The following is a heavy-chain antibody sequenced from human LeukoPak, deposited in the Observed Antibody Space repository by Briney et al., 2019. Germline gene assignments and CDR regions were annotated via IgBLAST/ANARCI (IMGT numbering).Heavy chain of an antibody. Sequence: SGPTLVNPPETLTLTCNVSGFSLTTGRMGVSWIRQPPGQALEWLAHIFSNDKESYKTSLKSRLSISKDTSKSQVVLTLTNMHPADTAIYYCAQIRDSWFYFGSWGQGTLVTVSS. CDR2: IFSNDKE. D-gene: IGHD3-10*01. V-gene: IGHV2-26*01. CDR1: GFSLTTGRMG. J-gene: IGHJ4*02. CDR3: AQIRDSWFYFGS.